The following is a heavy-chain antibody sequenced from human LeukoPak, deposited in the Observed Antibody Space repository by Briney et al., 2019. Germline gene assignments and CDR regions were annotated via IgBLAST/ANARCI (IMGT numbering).Heavy chain of an antibody. CDR1: GFTFSSYW. Sequence: PGGSLRLSCAAYGFTFSSYWMSWVRQAPGKGLEWVANIKQDGSVEYYVDSMKGRFTISRDNAKNSLYLQMNSLRGEDTAVYYCARENNWNDGLDYWGQGTLVTVSS. CDR3: ARENNWNDGLDY. V-gene: IGHV3-7*01. D-gene: IGHD1-1*01. CDR2: IKQDGSVE. J-gene: IGHJ4*02.